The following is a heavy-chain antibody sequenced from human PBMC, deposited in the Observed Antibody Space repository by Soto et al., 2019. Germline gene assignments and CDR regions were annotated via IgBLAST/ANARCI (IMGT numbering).Heavy chain of an antibody. J-gene: IGHJ6*02. CDR2: IIPIFGTA. D-gene: IGHD5-18*01. Sequence: QVQLVQSGAEVKKPGSSVKVSCKASGGTFSSYAISWVRQAPGQGLEWMGGIIPIFGTANYAQKFQGRVTIIEDESTSTAYIELSSLRSEDTAVYYCASTTAMVYYYYYGMDVWGQGTTVTVSS. CDR3: ASTTAMVYYYYYGMDV. V-gene: IGHV1-69*12. CDR1: GGTFSSYA.